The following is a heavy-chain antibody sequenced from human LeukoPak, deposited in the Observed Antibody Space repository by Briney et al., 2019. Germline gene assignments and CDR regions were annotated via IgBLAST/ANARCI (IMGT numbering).Heavy chain of an antibody. Sequence: GASVKVSCKASGGTFSSYAISWVRQAPGQGLEWMGGIIPIFGTANYAQKFQGRVTITADKSTSTAYMELSSLRSEDTAVYYCARARMITFGGVIDLDYYFDYWGQGTLVTVSS. V-gene: IGHV1-69*06. D-gene: IGHD3-16*02. CDR3: ARARMITFGGVIDLDYYFDY. CDR1: GGTFSSYA. CDR2: IIPIFGTA. J-gene: IGHJ4*02.